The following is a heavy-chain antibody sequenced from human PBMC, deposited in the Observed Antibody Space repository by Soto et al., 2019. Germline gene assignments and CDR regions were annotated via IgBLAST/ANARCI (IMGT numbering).Heavy chain of an antibody. J-gene: IGHJ4*02. D-gene: IGHD3-3*01. V-gene: IGHV3-21*01. CDR3: ARVATPRFGVVRNYFDY. CDR2: ISSSSSYI. Sequence: PGGSLRLSCAASGFTFSSYSMNWVRQAPGKGLEWVSSISSSSSYIYYADSVKGRFTISRDNAKNSLYLQMNSLRAEDTAVYYCARVATPRFGVVRNYFDYWGQGTLVTVSS. CDR1: GFTFSSYS.